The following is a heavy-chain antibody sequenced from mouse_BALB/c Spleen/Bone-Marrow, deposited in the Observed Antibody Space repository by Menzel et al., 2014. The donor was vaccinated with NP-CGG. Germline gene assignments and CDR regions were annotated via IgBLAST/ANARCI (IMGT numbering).Heavy chain of an antibody. D-gene: IGHD1-1*01. CDR2: INPSNGRT. Sequence: VQLQQSGAELVKPGASVKLSCKASGYTFTSYWMHWVKQRPGQGLEWIGEINPSNGRTNYNEKFKSKATLTVDKSSSTAYMQLSSLTSEDSAVYYCAPYYCGSSDGFYWYFDVWGAGTTVTVSA. CDR1: GYTFTSYW. CDR3: APYYCGSSDGFYWYFDV. V-gene: IGHV1S81*02. J-gene: IGHJ1*01.